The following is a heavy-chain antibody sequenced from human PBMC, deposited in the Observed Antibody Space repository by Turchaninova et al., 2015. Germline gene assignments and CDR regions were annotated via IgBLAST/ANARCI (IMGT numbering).Heavy chain of an antibody. V-gene: IGHV4-34*01. CDR2: INLRGRV. J-gene: IGHJ4*02. D-gene: IGHD2-8*01. CDR3: TKGLGVALSET. Sequence: VPPSAALSLAWPGTGAASGGLFWSWIRQSPGKGLEWIGDINLRGRVNYTPSLGGRVTLSLNTPNNDFSLRLTSVTAADSAVYYCTKGLGVALSETWGQGTLVTVSS. CDR1: GAASGGLF.